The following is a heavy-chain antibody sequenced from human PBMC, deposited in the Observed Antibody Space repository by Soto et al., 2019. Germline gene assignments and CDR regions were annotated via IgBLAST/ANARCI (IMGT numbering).Heavy chain of an antibody. CDR2: IIPIFGTA. V-gene: IGHV1-69*13. CDR1: GGTFSSYA. J-gene: IGHJ1*01. Sequence: ASVKVSCKASGGTFSSYAISWVRQAPGQGLEWMGGIIPIFGTANYAQKFQGRVTITADESTSTAYMELSSLRSEDTAVYYCAREKNSGSYLIQHWGQGTLVTVS. CDR3: AREKNSGSYLIQH. D-gene: IGHD1-26*01.